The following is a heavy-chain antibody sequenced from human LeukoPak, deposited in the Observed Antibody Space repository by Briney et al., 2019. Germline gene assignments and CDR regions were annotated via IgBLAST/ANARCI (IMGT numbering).Heavy chain of an antibody. V-gene: IGHV3-74*01. D-gene: IGHD3-9*01. CDR2: INSDGSSI. CDR3: AGQGAKRPYYDILTSDY. CDR1: GFTFSSHW. J-gene: IGHJ4*02. Sequence: PGGSLRLSCAASGFTFSSHWMHWVRQAPGKGLVWVSRINSDGSSISYADSVKGRFTISRDNAKNTLYLQMNSLRAEDTAVYYCAGQGAKRPYYDILTSDYWGQGTLVTVSS.